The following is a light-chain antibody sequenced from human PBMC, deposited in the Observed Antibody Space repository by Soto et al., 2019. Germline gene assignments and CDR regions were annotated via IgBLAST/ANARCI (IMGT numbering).Light chain of an antibody. Sequence: EIVLTQSPGTLSLSPGERATLSCRASQSVSSSYLAWYQQKPGQAPRLLIYGASGRATGIPDRFSGSGSGTDFPLTINRLEPEDFAVYYCQQYGSSPPVTCGQGTRLEIK. CDR2: GAS. CDR1: QSVSSSY. V-gene: IGKV3-20*01. J-gene: IGKJ5*01. CDR3: QQYGSSPPVT.